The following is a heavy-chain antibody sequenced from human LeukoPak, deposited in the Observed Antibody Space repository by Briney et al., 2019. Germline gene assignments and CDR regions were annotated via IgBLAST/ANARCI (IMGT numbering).Heavy chain of an antibody. CDR2: IYPGDPDT. Sequence: GESLKISCKGSGYIFTSYWIGWVRQLPGKGLEWRGIIYPGDPDTRYSPSFQGQVTISADKSISTAYLQWSSLKASDTAMYYCARHSLWGGDLDAFDIWGQGTMVTVSS. CDR1: GYIFTSYW. CDR3: ARHSLWGGDLDAFDI. D-gene: IGHD2-21*02. J-gene: IGHJ3*02. V-gene: IGHV5-51*01.